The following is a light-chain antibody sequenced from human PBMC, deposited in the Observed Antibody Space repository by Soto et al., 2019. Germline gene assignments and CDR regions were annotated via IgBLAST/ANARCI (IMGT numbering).Light chain of an antibody. J-gene: IGKJ1*01. V-gene: IGKV1-39*01. CDR1: QSISSH. CDR2: AAS. Sequence: DIQMTQFPSSLSASVGDRITITCRASQSISSHLNWYQHKGGEVPKLLIFAASSLQSGVPSRFSGSGSGTDFTLTINSLQPEDFVTYYCQQSYSNPKTFGQGTKVDIK. CDR3: QQSYSNPKT.